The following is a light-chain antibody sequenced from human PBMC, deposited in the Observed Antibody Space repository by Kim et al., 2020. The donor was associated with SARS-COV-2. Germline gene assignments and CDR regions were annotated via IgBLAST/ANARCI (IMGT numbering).Light chain of an antibody. CDR1: QSVSSSY. Sequence: PRERATRSCMSSQSVSSSYLAWYQQKPGQAPRLLIYGASSRATGIPDRFSGSGSGTDFTLTISRLEPEDFAVYYCQQYGSSPPITFGGGTKVDIK. CDR2: GAS. V-gene: IGKV3-20*01. CDR3: QQYGSSPPIT. J-gene: IGKJ4*01.